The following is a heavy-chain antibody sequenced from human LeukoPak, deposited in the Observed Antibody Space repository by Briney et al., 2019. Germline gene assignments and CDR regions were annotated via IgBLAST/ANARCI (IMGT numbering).Heavy chain of an antibody. Sequence: QSGGSLRLSCAATGFTLISYSMTWVRQAPGKGLEWVSAIRASDSNTFYADSVKGRFTISRDSSKNTLYLQMNDLRDEDTAVYYCAKLTTGWFEDFWGQGTLVTVSS. CDR2: IRASDSNT. D-gene: IGHD2-8*02. V-gene: IGHV3-23*01. CDR1: GFTLISYS. CDR3: AKLTTGWFEDF. J-gene: IGHJ4*02.